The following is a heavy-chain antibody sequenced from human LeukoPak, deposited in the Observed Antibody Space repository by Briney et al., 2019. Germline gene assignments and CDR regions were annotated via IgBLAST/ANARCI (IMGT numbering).Heavy chain of an antibody. V-gene: IGHV4-59*08. CDR2: IYYSGST. D-gene: IGHD1/OR15-1a*01. Sequence: SETLSLTCTDSGGSLSSYYWSWIRQSPGKGLEWIWYIYYSGSTKYNPSLKSRVIISVETSKNHFSLSLSSMTAADTAVYYCARHGGTWLFDYWGQGTLVTVSS. CDR1: GGSLSSYY. J-gene: IGHJ4*02. CDR3: ARHGGTWLFDY.